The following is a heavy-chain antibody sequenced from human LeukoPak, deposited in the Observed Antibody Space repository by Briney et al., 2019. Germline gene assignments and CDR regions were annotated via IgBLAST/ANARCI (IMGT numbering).Heavy chain of an antibody. Sequence: GGSLRLSCAASGFTLSNYGMSWVRQTPGKGLEWVAGISGSGGTTSYADSVKGRFTISRDNPKNTLYLQMNSLRAEDTAVYFCAKRGVVIRVILVGFHKEAYYFDSWGQGALVTVSS. CDR3: AKRGVVIRVILVGFHKEAYYFDS. CDR2: ISGSGGTT. V-gene: IGHV3-23*01. J-gene: IGHJ4*02. D-gene: IGHD3-22*01. CDR1: GFTLSNYG.